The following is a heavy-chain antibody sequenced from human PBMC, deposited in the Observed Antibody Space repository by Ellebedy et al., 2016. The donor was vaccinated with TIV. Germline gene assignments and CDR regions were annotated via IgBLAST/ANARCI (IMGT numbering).Heavy chain of an antibody. Sequence: GESLKISCAASGFTFSSYNMNWVRQAPGKGLEWVSYIRSSSSTIYSADSVKGRFTISRDNAKNSLYLQMNSLRAEDTAVYYCARVRQSLHGYGMDVWGQGTTVTVSS. D-gene: IGHD6-19*01. CDR2: IRSSSSTI. V-gene: IGHV3-48*01. CDR3: ARVRQSLHGYGMDV. CDR1: GFTFSSYN. J-gene: IGHJ6*02.